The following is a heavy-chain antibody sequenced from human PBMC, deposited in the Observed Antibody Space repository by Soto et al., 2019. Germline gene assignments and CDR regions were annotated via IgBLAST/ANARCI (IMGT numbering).Heavy chain of an antibody. D-gene: IGHD3-10*01. CDR3: ARDGGMVRGVYYGMDV. V-gene: IGHV3-7*01. CDR2: IKQDGSEK. J-gene: IGHJ6*02. Sequence: EVRLVESGGGLVQPGGSLRLSCAASGFTFSSYWMSWVRQAPGKGLEWVASIKQDGSEKYYVDSVEGRFTISRDNAKNSLYLQMNSLRAEDTAVYYCARDGGMVRGVYYGMDVWGQGTTVTVSS. CDR1: GFTFSSYW.